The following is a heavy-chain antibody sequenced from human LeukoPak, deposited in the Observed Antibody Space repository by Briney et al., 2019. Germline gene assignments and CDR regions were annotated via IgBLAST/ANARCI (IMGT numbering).Heavy chain of an antibody. Sequence: GESLKISCKGSGYNFTSYWIDWVRQMPGKGLEWMGIIYPGDSDTRYSPSFQGQVTISADKSISTAYLQWSSLKASDTAMYYCARKDYYDSSGRYEHAFDIWGQGTMVTVSS. CDR1: GYNFTSYW. V-gene: IGHV5-51*01. D-gene: IGHD3-22*01. J-gene: IGHJ3*02. CDR3: ARKDYYDSSGRYEHAFDI. CDR2: IYPGDSDT.